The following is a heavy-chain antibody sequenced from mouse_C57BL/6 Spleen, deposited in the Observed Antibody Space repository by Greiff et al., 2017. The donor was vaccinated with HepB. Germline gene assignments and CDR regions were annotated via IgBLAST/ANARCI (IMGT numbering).Heavy chain of an antibody. Sequence: QVQLQQPGAELVKPGASVKLSCKASGYTFTSYWMQWVKQRPGQGLGWIGEIDPSDSYTNYNQKFKGKATLTVDTASSTAYMQLSSLTSEDSAVYYCARSNYGDYGGKGTTHTVSS. J-gene: IGHJ2*01. CDR2: IDPSDSYT. D-gene: IGHD5-1*01. CDR3: ARSNYGDY. V-gene: IGHV1-50*01. CDR1: GYTFTSYW.